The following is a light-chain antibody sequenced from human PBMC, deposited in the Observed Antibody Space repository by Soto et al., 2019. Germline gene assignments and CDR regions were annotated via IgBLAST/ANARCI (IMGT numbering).Light chain of an antibody. CDR1: QSVLYSFNNKNY. CDR2: WTS. Sequence: DIVMTQSPDSLAVSLGERATINCRSSQSVLYSFNNKNYLGWYQQKPGQAPKLLIYWTSTRASGVPDGFSGGGSGTDFTLTITSLQAEDVAFYYCKNNISDPPWTSAQGTRVE. J-gene: IGKJ1*01. V-gene: IGKV4-1*01. CDR3: KNNISDPPWT.